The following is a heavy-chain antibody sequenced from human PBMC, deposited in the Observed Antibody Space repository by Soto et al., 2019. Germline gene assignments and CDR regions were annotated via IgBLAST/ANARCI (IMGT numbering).Heavy chain of an antibody. V-gene: IGHV1-69*04. CDR3: ARGGTGTDYYYYMDV. D-gene: IGHD1-1*01. Sequence: SVKVSCKASGGTFSSYAISWVRQAPGQGLEWMGRIIPILGIANYAQKFQGRVTITADESTSTAYMELSSLRSEDTAVYYCARGGTGTDYYYYMDVWAKGPRSTSP. CDR2: IIPILGIA. CDR1: GGTFSSYA. J-gene: IGHJ6*03.